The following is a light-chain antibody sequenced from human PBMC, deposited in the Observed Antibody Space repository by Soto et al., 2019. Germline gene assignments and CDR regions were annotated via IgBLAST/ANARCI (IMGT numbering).Light chain of an antibody. CDR1: QSISTY. Sequence: DIQMTQSPSSLSASIGDRVTITCRASQSISTYLNWYQQKPGKAPKLLIYAASSLQSGVPSRFSGSRSGTEFTLTISSLQPEDFATYYCQQSYSILGTWTFGQGTKVEIK. CDR3: QQSYSILGTWT. CDR2: AAS. V-gene: IGKV1-39*01. J-gene: IGKJ1*01.